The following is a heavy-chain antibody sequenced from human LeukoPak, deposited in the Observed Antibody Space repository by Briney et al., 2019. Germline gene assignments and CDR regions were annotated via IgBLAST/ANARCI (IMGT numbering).Heavy chain of an antibody. CDR1: GYTFTSYG. CDR2: ISTYNGNT. J-gene: IGHJ5*02. Sequence: GASVKVSCKASGYTFTSYGISWVRQAPGQGLEWMGWISTYNGNTKYAQKFQGRVTMTTDTSTSTAYMELRSLRSDDTAVYYCARGLSSGRYEVWFDPWGQGTLVTVSS. D-gene: IGHD6-19*01. CDR3: ARGLSSGRYEVWFDP. V-gene: IGHV1-18*01.